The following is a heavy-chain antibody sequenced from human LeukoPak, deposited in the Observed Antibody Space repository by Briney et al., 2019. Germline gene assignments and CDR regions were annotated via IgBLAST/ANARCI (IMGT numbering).Heavy chain of an antibody. CDR2: INPSSGGT. CDR3: TRATSVVVPAADHYYYGMDV. J-gene: IGHJ6*02. V-gene: IGHV1-2*02. Sequence: ASVKVSCKASGSTFTGYYMHWVRQAPGQGLEWMGWINPSSGGTDYAQKFQGSVTMTRDTSLSTAYMELSRLRSDDTAVYYCTRATSVVVPAADHYYYGMDVWGQGTTVTVSS. D-gene: IGHD2-2*01. CDR1: GSTFTGYY.